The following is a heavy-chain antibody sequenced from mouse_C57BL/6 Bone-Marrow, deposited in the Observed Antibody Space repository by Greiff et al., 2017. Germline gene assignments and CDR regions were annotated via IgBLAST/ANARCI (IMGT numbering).Heavy chain of an antibody. J-gene: IGHJ4*01. D-gene: IGHD1-1*01. V-gene: IGHV1-72*01. CDR3: ARKGYYYGSSYYAMDY. Sequence: QVQLKQPGAELVKPGASVKLSCKASGYTFTSYWMHWVKQRPGRGLEWIGRIDPNSGGTKYNEKFKSKATLTVDKPSSTAYMQLSSRTSEDSAVYYCARKGYYYGSSYYAMDYWGQGTSVTVSS. CDR1: GYTFTSYW. CDR2: IDPNSGGT.